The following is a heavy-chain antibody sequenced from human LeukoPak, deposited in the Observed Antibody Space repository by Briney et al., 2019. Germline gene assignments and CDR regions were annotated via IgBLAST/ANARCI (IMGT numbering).Heavy chain of an antibody. CDR1: GGSISSYY. CDR2: IYYSGST. Sequence: SETLSLTCTVSGGSISSYYWSWIRQPPGEGLEWIGYIYYSGSTNYNPSLKSRVTISVDTSKNQFSLKLSSVTAADTAVYYCAGAAAGPHWFDPWGQGTLVTVSS. D-gene: IGHD6-13*01. CDR3: AGAAAGPHWFDP. J-gene: IGHJ5*02. V-gene: IGHV4-59*01.